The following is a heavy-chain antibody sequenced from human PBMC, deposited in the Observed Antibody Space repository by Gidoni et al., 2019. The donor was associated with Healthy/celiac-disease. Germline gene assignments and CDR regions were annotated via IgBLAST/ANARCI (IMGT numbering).Heavy chain of an antibody. V-gene: IGHV1-18*01. D-gene: IGHD2-15*01. CDR2: ISAYNGNT. J-gene: IGHJ6*03. Sequence: QVQLVQSGAEVKKPGASVKVSCKASGYPFTSHGISWVRQAPGQGLEWMGWISAYNGNTNYAQKLQGRVTMTTDTSTSTAYMELRSLRSDDTAVYYCARAYSQEEDYYYYYMDVWGKGTTVTVSS. CDR1: GYPFTSHG. CDR3: ARAYSQEEDYYYYYMDV.